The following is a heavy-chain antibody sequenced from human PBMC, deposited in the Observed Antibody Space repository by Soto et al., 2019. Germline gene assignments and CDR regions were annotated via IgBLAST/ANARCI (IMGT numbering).Heavy chain of an antibody. J-gene: IGHJ5*02. CDR2: IYYSGST. D-gene: IGHD3-16*02. V-gene: IGHV4-39*01. CDR3: ARRGVSSYWFDP. CDR1: GGSISSSSYY. Sequence: QLQLQESGPGLVKPSETLSLTCTVSGGSISSSSYYWGWIRQPPGKGLEWIGSIYYSGSTYYNPSLKSRVTISVDTSKNQFSLKLSSVTAADTAVYYCARRGVSSYWFDPWGQGTLVTVSS.